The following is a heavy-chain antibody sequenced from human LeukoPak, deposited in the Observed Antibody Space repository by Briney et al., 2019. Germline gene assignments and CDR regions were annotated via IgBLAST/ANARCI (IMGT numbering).Heavy chain of an antibody. Sequence: SVTVSCKASGYTFSDHYLHWVRQAPGQGLEWLGWLNPKNGGTNFAQKFQGRVSMTRDTPINTAYMDLSRLTSDDTAVYYCVRGGASAAFDIWGQGTMVSPSS. J-gene: IGHJ3*02. V-gene: IGHV1-2*02. CDR1: GYTFSDHY. CDR3: VRGGASAAFDI. D-gene: IGHD3-16*01. CDR2: LNPKNGGT.